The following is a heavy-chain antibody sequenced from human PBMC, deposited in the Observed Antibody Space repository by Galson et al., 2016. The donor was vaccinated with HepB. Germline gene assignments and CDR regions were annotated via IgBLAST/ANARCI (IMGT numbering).Heavy chain of an antibody. J-gene: IGHJ3*01. D-gene: IGHD2/OR15-2a*01. Sequence: SLRLSCAASGFTFSDYYMTWLRQAPGRGLEWVSYISSGSSYIKYADYVKGRFTISRDNAKSTLHLQMNSMRAQDTSVYYCAILRFSLDSDTFDLWGQGTMVIASS. V-gene: IGHV3-11*03. CDR3: AILRFSLDSDTFDL. CDR2: ISSGSSYI. CDR1: GFTFSDYY.